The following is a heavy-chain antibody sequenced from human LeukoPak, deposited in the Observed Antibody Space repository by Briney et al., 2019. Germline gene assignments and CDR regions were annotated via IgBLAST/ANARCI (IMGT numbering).Heavy chain of an antibody. V-gene: IGHV3-30-3*01. D-gene: IGHD2-2*01. CDR3: ARFYQEQYGMDV. CDR2: ISYDGGNK. CDR1: GFTFSNYA. J-gene: IGHJ6*02. Sequence: GGSLRLSCAASGFTFSNYAIHWVRQAAGKGLEWVAIISYDGGNKYYAESVKGRFTISRDNSKNTLYLQMNSLRPEDTAVYFCARFYQEQYGMDVWGQGTTVTVSS.